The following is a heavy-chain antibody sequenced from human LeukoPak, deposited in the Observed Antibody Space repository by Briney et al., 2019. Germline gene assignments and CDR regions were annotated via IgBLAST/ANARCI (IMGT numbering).Heavy chain of an antibody. CDR2: VWYDGSNK. V-gene: IGHV3-33*08. D-gene: IGHD6-19*01. CDR1: GFTFSSYA. CDR3: ARVLQGYSSGWSLDY. J-gene: IGHJ4*02. Sequence: GGSLRLSCAASGFTFSSYAMSWVRQAPGKGLEWVAVVWYDGSNKYYADSVKGRFTISRDNSKNTLYLQMNSLRAEDTAVYYCARVLQGYSSGWSLDYWGQGTLVTVSS.